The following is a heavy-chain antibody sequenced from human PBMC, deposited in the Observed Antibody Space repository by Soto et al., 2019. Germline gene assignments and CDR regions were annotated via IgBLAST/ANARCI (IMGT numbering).Heavy chain of an antibody. CDR1: GFTFSSDW. CDR3: ASAPPHYAPTELDY. Sequence: PGGSLRLSCAASGFTFSSDWMSWVRQAPGKGLEWVANIKQDGSEKYYVDSVKGRFTISRDTAKNSLYLQMHSLRAEDTAVYYCASAPPHYAPTELDYWGQGTLVTVSS. J-gene: IGHJ4*02. D-gene: IGHD2-2*01. CDR2: IKQDGSEK. V-gene: IGHV3-7*01.